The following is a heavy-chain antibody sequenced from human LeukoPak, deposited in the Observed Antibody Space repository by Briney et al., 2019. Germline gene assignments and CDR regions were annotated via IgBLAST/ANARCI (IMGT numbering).Heavy chain of an antibody. D-gene: IGHD3-9*01. CDR2: INSDVSTT. CDR3: ARAGRGLRYFDWLTYDY. J-gene: IGHJ4*02. Sequence: SGGSLRLSCAASGFTFSSYWMHWVRQAPGKGLVWVSRINSDVSTTTYADSVKGRFTISRDNAKNTLYLQMNGLRAEDTAVYYCARAGRGLRYFDWLTYDYWGQGTLVTVSS. V-gene: IGHV3-74*01. CDR1: GFTFSSYW.